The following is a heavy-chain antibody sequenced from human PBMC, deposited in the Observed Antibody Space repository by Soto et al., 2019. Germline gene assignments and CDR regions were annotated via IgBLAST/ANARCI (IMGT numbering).Heavy chain of an antibody. V-gene: IGHV4-34*02. Sequence: QVHLQQWGAGLLKPSETLSLTCAVYGESFIGYYWTWIRQPPGKGLEWIGEINHRGSTNYNPSLKSRVTISIDTSKNQFSLKLTSVTAADTSVDDCARTDIVTTNGFDPWGQGTLVTVSS. CDR3: ARTDIVTTNGFDP. CDR1: GESFIGYY. CDR2: INHRGST. D-gene: IGHD5-12*01. J-gene: IGHJ5*02.